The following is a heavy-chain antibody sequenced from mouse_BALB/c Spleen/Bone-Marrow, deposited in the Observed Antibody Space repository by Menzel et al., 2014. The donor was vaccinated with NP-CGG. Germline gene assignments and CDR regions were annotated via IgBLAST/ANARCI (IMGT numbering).Heavy chain of an antibody. CDR1: GFTFSSFG. CDR2: ISSGSSTI. D-gene: IGHD1-1*01. V-gene: IGHV5-17*02. CDR3: ARRYYGSSFSYFDY. J-gene: IGHJ2*01. Sequence: EVQLVESGGGLVQPGGSRKLSYAASGFTFSSFGMHWVRRAPEKGLEWVAYISSGSSTIYYADTVKGRFTISRDNPKNTLFLQMTSLRSEDTAMYYCARRYYGSSFSYFDYWGQGTTLTVSS.